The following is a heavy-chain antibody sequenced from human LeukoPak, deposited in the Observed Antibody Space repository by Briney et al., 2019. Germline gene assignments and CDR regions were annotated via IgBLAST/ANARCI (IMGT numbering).Heavy chain of an antibody. J-gene: IGHJ3*01. CDR3: ATEVEYSANGFDT. D-gene: IGHD3-9*01. Sequence: PGGSQRLSCAASPFTLSDYCVSWVRQAPGRGLEWVSYISSCGNTKYYAATMKGRFPISRDNAKNGVYLQMTGLRAEDTALYYCATEVEYSANGFDTGGQGTRVTVSS. V-gene: IGHV3-11*04. CDR1: PFTLSDYC. CDR2: ISSCGNTK.